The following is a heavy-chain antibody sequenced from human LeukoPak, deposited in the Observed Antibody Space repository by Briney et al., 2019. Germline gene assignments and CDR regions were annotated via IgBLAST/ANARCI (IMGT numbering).Heavy chain of an antibody. CDR1: GFTFSSYA. CDR3: ARARFLEWLLGY. Sequence: GGSLRLSCAASGFTFSSYAMSWVRQAPGKGLEWVSAISGSGGSTYYADSVKGRFTISRDNAKNSLYLQMNSLRAEDTAVYYCARARFLEWLLGYWGQGTLVTVSS. J-gene: IGHJ4*02. CDR2: ISGSGGST. V-gene: IGHV3-23*01. D-gene: IGHD3-3*01.